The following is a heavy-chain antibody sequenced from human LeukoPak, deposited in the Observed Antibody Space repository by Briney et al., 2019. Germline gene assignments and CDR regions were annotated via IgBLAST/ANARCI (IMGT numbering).Heavy chain of an antibody. CDR3: ARAGASAY. J-gene: IGHJ4*02. Sequence: SETLSLTCPVYGGSFSGYYWSWIRQPPGKGLEWIGEINHSGSTNYNPSLKSRVTISVDTSKNQFSLKLSSVTAADTAVYYCARAGASAYWGQGTLVTVSS. CDR1: GGSFSGYY. CDR2: INHSGST. V-gene: IGHV4-34*01. D-gene: IGHD1-26*01.